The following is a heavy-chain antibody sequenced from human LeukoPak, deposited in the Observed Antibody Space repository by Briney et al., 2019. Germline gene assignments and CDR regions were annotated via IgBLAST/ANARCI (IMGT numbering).Heavy chain of an antibody. Sequence: GGSLRLSCTASGFTFSDYYMTWIRQAPGKGLEWVSYISIRSSYTNYADSVKGRFTISRGNAKNSLYLQMNSLRAEDTAVYYCARDEVWGSFRYVDYWGQGTLVTVSS. CDR2: ISIRSSYT. J-gene: IGHJ4*02. V-gene: IGHV3-11*05. CDR3: ARDEVWGSFRYVDY. CDR1: GFTFSDYY. D-gene: IGHD3-16*02.